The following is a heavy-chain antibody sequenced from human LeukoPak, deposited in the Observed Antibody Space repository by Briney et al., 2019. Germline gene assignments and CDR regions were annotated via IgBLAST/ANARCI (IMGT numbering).Heavy chain of an antibody. V-gene: IGHV4-39*02. CDR1: GGSISSSSYY. CDR3: AREREARGYCSGGSCYQLGYYFDY. CDR2: IYYSGST. J-gene: IGHJ4*02. Sequence: KPSETLSLTCTVSGGSISSSSYYWGWIRQPPGKGLEWIGSIYYSGSTYYNPSLKSRVTISVDTSKNQFSLKLSSVTAADTAVYYCAREREARGYCSGGSCYQLGYYFDYWGQGTLVTVSS. D-gene: IGHD2-15*01.